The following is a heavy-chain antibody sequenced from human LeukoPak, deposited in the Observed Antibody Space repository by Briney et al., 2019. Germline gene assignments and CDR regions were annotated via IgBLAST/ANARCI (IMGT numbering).Heavy chain of an antibody. CDR2: IYYSGST. D-gene: IGHD5-18*01. J-gene: IGHJ3*02. Sequence: SETLSLTCTVSGGSISSSGYYWGCIRQPPGKGLEWIGSIYYSGSTYYNPSLKSRVTISVDTSKNQSSLKLSSVTAADTAVYYCARHRGKYSPHDAFDIWGQGTMVTVSS. V-gene: IGHV4-39*01. CDR3: ARHRGKYSPHDAFDI. CDR1: GGSISSSGYY.